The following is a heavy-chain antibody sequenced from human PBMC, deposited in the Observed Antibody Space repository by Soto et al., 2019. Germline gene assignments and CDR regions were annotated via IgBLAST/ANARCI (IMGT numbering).Heavy chain of an antibody. CDR3: ARHEEYSSFDY. Sequence: TLCLTCTVSGGSISSSSYYWGWIRQPPGKGLEWIGSIYYSGSTYYNPSLKSRVTISVDTSKNQFSLKLSSVTAADTAVYYCARHEEYSSFDYWGQGTLVTVSS. CDR2: IYYSGST. D-gene: IGHD6-6*01. V-gene: IGHV4-39*01. J-gene: IGHJ4*02. CDR1: GGSISSSSYY.